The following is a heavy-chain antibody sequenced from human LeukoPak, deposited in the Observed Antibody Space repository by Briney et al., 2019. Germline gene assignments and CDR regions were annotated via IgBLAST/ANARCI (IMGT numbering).Heavy chain of an antibody. D-gene: IGHD2-15*01. CDR3: ARITTVVRGYYYYYYMDV. J-gene: IGHJ6*03. CDR1: GFSLSNARMG. CDR2: IFSNDEK. Sequence: SGPTLVNPTETLTQTCTVSGFSLSNARMGVSCIRQPPRKPLKWLAHIFSNDEKSYSTSLKSRLTISKDTSKSQVVLTMTNMDPVDTATYYCARITTVVRGYYYYYYMDVWGKGTTVTVSS. V-gene: IGHV2-26*01.